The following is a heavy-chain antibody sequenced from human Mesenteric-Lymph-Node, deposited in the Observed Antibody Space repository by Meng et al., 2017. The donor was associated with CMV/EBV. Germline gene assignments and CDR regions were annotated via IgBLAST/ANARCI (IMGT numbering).Heavy chain of an antibody. Sequence: ASVKVSCKASGYTFTGYYMHWVRQAPGQGLEWMGWINPNTGFTDYARKFQGRVTMTTDTSISTAYMEMSSLTSHDTAVYYCARDSVALLGYFDYWGQGTLVTVSS. CDR2: INPNTGFT. CDR3: ARDSVALLGYFDY. CDR1: GYTFTGYY. D-gene: IGHD2-15*01. J-gene: IGHJ4*02. V-gene: IGHV1-2*02.